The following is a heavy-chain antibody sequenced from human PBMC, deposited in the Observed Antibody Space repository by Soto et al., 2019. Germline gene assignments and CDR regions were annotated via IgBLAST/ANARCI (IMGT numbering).Heavy chain of an antibody. CDR3: ARRPRNCSGGSGYCLPGTGS. D-gene: IGHD2-15*01. V-gene: IGHV1-69*12. J-gene: IGHJ5*02. Sequence: QVQLVQSGAEVKKPGSSVKVSCKASGGTFSSYAISWVRQAPGQGLEWMGGIIPIFGTANYAQKFQGRVTMHADESASTPYTELSGLRAEDTAVSYCARRPRNCSGGSGYCLPGTGSWGPGTLVTVSS. CDR1: GGTFSSYA. CDR2: IIPIFGTA.